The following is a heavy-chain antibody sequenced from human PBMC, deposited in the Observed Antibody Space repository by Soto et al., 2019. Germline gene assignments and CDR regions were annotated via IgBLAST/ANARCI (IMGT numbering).Heavy chain of an antibody. V-gene: IGHV1-69*01. Sequence: QVQLVQSGAEVEKPGSSVRVSCKASGDSFSKYTVNWVRQAPRQGLEWMGGIIPRFGTTNYAPTLQDRVTITADESMNTVYMELSSLRSKDTALYYCARGRGLYNSGRSQLDSWGQGTLVTVSS. CDR3: ARGRGLYNSGRSQLDS. J-gene: IGHJ4*02. CDR1: GDSFSKYT. D-gene: IGHD1-26*01. CDR2: IIPRFGTT.